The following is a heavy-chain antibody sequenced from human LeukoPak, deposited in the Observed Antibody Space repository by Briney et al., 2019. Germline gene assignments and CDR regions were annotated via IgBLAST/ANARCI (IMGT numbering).Heavy chain of an antibody. J-gene: IGHJ4*02. CDR3: AGSSYDYVWGSYRYTYYFDY. D-gene: IGHD3-16*02. Sequence: PSETLSLTCAVSGGSISSGGYSWSWIRQPPGKGLEWIGYIYYSGSTYYNPSLKSRVTISVDMSKNQFSLKLSSVTAADTAVYYCAGSSYDYVWGSYRYTYYFDYWGQGTLVTVSS. CDR1: GGSISSGGYS. V-gene: IGHV4-30-4*07. CDR2: IYYSGST.